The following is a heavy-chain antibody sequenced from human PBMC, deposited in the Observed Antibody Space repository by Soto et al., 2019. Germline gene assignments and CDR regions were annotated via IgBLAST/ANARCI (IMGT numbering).Heavy chain of an antibody. J-gene: IGHJ6*02. CDR1: GYSFDSYC. V-gene: IGHV5-51*01. CDR2: IYPGDSES. D-gene: IGHD2-21*02. Sequence: GESLKISCKGSGYSFDSYCDAWVRHTPGKGLDWMCIIYPGDSESRYSPSFHGHVTISADKSISTAYLQWSSLKASDTAMYYCARLSYVVTDTPPALSGMDVWGQGTTLMVAS. CDR3: ARLSYVVTDTPPALSGMDV.